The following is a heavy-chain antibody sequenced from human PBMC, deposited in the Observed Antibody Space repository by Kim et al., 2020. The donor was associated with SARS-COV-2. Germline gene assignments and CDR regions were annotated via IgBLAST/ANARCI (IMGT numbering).Heavy chain of an antibody. V-gene: IGHV4-59*13. CDR2: IYYSGST. Sequence: SETLSLTCTVSGGSISSYYWSWIRQPPGKGLEWIGYIYYSGSTNYNPSLKSRVTISVDTSKNQFSLKLSSVTAADTAVYYCARVAYSSSWYEYYFDYWGQGTLVTVSS. J-gene: IGHJ4*02. CDR3: ARVAYSSSWYEYYFDY. CDR1: GGSISSYY. D-gene: IGHD6-13*01.